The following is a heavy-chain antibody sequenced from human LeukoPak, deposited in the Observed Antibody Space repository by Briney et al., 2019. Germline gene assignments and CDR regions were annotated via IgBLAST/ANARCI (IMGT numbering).Heavy chain of an antibody. CDR1: GYTFTSYA. J-gene: IGHJ4*02. CDR3: ASTYYDFWSGYFSSAPTAYPFDY. CDR2: INTNTGNP. D-gene: IGHD3-3*01. V-gene: IGHV7-4-1*02. Sequence: ASVKVSCKASGYTFTSYAMNWVRQAPGQGLEWMGWINTNTGNPTYAQGFTGRFVFSLDTSVSTAYLQISSLKAEDTAVYYCASTYYDFWSGYFSSAPTAYPFDYWGQGTLVTVSS.